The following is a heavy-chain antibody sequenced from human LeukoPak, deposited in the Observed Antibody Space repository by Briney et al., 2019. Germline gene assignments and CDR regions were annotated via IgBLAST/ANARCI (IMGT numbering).Heavy chain of an antibody. CDR2: ISCRGGST. D-gene: IGHD2-2*02. Sequence: GGSLRLSCAASGFTFSSYAMSWVRQAPGKGLEWVSSISCRGGSTYYADSVKGRFTIPRDNSKDTLYLQMNSLRADDTAVYYCAKKGDVVVPAAIPTRYSYMDVWGKGTTVTVSS. CDR1: GFTFSSYA. J-gene: IGHJ6*03. CDR3: AKKGDVVVPAAIPTRYSYMDV. V-gene: IGHV3-23*01.